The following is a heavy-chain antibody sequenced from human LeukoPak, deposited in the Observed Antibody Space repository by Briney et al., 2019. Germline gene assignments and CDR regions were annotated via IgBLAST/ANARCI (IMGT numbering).Heavy chain of an antibody. V-gene: IGHV1-69*13. CDR1: GGTFSSFA. CDR2: IIPIFTTT. CDR3: ARGPIIDIVIVPAADDYYYMDV. D-gene: IGHD2-2*01. J-gene: IGHJ6*03. Sequence: SVKVSCKTSGGTFSSFAFAWVRQAPGQGLEWMAGIIPIFTTTNYAQEFQGRVSLTADESTSTVYMELRSLRSDDTAVYYCARGPIIDIVIVPAADDYYYMDVWGKGTTVTVSS.